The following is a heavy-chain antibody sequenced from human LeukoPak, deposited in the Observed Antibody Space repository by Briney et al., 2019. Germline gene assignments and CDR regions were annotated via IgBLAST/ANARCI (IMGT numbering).Heavy chain of an antibody. D-gene: IGHD3-3*01. Sequence: GGSLRLSCAASGFTFSSYAMSWVRQAPGKGLEWVSSISSSSSYIYYADSVKGRFTISRDNSKNTLYLQMNSLRAEDTAVYYCARGHYDFWSGYYAVDYYYYYGMDVWGQGTTVTVSS. CDR2: ISSSSSYI. CDR3: ARGHYDFWSGYYAVDYYYYYGMDV. CDR1: GFTFSSYA. V-gene: IGHV3-21*01. J-gene: IGHJ6*02.